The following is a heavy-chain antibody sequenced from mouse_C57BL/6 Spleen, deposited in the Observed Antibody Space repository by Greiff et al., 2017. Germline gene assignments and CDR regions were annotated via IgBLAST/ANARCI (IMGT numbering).Heavy chain of an antibody. V-gene: IGHV4-1*01. CDR2: INPDSSTI. Sequence: AAAGVDFSRYWMSWVRRAPGKGLEWIGEINPDSSTINYAPSLKDKFIISRDNAKNTLYLQMSKVRSEDTALYYCARRSSLYYFDYWGQGTTLTVSS. CDR3: ARRSSLYYFDY. CDR1: GVDFSRYW. J-gene: IGHJ2*01. D-gene: IGHD1-1*01.